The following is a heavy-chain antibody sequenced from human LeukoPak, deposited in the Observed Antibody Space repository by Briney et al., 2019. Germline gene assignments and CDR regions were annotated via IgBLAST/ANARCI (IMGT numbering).Heavy chain of an antibody. CDR1: GFTVSSNY. D-gene: IGHD3-22*01. V-gene: IGHV3-66*01. Sequence: PGGSLRLSCAASGFTVSSNYMSWVRPAPGKGLEWVSVIYSGGTTYYADSVKGRFTISRDNSKNTLYLQMNSLRAEDTAVYYCARDSSGLSYFDYWGQGTLVTVSS. J-gene: IGHJ4*02. CDR2: IYSGGTT. CDR3: ARDSSGLSYFDY.